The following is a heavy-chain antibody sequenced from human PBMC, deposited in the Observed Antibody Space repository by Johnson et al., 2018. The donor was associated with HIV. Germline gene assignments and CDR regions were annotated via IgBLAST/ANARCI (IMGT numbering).Heavy chain of an antibody. J-gene: IGHJ3*02. CDR2: ISGSGGST. CDR3: AKDIYGYDAFDI. D-gene: IGHD5-24*01. V-gene: IGHV3-23*04. CDR1: GFTVSSNY. Sequence: EVQLVESGGGLVQPGGSLRLSCAASGFTVSSNYMSWVRQAPGKGLEWVSTISGSGGSTYHADSVKGRFTISRDNSNNTLYMQMKSLKAEDTAVYYCAKDIYGYDAFDIWGQGTMVTVSS.